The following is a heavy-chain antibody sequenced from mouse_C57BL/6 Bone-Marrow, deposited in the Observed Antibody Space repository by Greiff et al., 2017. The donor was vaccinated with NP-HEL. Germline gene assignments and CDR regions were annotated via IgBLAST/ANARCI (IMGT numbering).Heavy chain of an antibody. V-gene: IGHV1-69*01. D-gene: IGHD1-1*01. CDR2: LDPSDSYT. CDR3: ARGDYYGSSYPYWYFDG. CDR1: GYTFTSYW. Sequence: QVQLQQPGAELVMPGASVKLSCKASGYTFTSYWMHWVKQRPGQGLEWIGELDPSDSYTNYNQKFKGKSTLTVDKSSSTAYMPLSSLTSEDSAVYDCARGDYYGSSYPYWYFDGWGTGTTVTVSS. J-gene: IGHJ1*03.